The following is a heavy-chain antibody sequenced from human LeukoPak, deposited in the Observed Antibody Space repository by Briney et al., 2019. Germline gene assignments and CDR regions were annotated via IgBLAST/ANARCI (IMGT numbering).Heavy chain of an antibody. D-gene: IGHD3-16*01. V-gene: IGHV3-23*01. J-gene: IGHJ4*02. Sequence: PGGSLRLSCEASGFXFSDYGMSWVRQAPGKGLEWVSALSGNGGNTYYADSVKGRFTISRDNSKNTLYLQMNSLRAEDTAVYYCASGDYDRGCDYWGQGTLVTVSS. CDR2: LSGNGGNT. CDR3: ASGDYDRGCDY. CDR1: GFXFSDYG.